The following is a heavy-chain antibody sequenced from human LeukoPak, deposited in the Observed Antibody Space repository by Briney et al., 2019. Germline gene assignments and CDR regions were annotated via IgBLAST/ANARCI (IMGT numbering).Heavy chain of an antibody. Sequence: GASVKVSCKASGYTFTSYGISWVRQAPGQGLEGMGWISAYNGNTNYAQKLQGRVTMTTDTSTSTAYMELRSLRSDDTAVYYCARGSGSYPHAASFDPWGQGTLVTVSS. J-gene: IGHJ5*02. CDR1: GYTFTSYG. D-gene: IGHD3-10*01. CDR3: ARGSGSYPHAASFDP. CDR2: ISAYNGNT. V-gene: IGHV1-18*01.